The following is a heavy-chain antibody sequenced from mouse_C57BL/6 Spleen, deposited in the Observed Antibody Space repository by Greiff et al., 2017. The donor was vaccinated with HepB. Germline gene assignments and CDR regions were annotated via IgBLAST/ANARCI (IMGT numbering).Heavy chain of an antibody. CDR2: INYDGSST. Sequence: EVHLVESEGGLVQPGSSMKLSCTASGFTFSDYYMAWVRQVPEKGLEWVANINYDGSSTYYLDSLKSRFIISRDNAKNILYLQMSSLKSEDTATYYCARDPLSNDYAMDYWGQGTSVTVSS. J-gene: IGHJ4*01. D-gene: IGHD2-5*01. CDR3: ARDPLSNDYAMDY. CDR1: GFTFSDYY. V-gene: IGHV5-16*01.